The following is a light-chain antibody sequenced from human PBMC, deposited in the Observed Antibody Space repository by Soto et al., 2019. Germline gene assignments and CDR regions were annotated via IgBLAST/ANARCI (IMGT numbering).Light chain of an antibody. CDR1: QSIKDF. CDR2: GAS. Sequence: DIAMTQSPSSLSASVGDRVTITCRASQSIKDFVNWYQQKSGKAPKLLIYGASSLQSGVPSRFSGSGSGTDFTLSISSLQPEDFATYYCQQSYTTPPITFGQGTRLEIK. J-gene: IGKJ5*01. V-gene: IGKV1-39*01. CDR3: QQSYTTPPIT.